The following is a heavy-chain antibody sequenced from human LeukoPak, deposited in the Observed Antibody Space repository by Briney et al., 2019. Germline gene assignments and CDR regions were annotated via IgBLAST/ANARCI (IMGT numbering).Heavy chain of an antibody. V-gene: IGHV1-2*02. CDR3: AREQPCGGDCLWFDP. CDR2: INPNSGGT. J-gene: IGHJ5*02. Sequence: ASVKVSCKASGYTFTGYYMHWVRQAPGQGLEWMGWINPNSGGTNYAQKFQGRVTMTRDTSISTAYMELSRLRSDDTAVYYCAREQPCGGDCLWFDPWGQGTLVTVSS. CDR1: GYTFTGYY. D-gene: IGHD2-21*02.